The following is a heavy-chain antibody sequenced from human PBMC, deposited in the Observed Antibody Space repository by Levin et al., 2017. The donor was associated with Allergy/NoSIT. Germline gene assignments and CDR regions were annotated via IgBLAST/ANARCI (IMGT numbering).Heavy chain of an antibody. CDR3: ARGIAAAGYYYYYYMDV. CDR2: INHSGST. V-gene: IGHV4-34*01. J-gene: IGHJ6*03. D-gene: IGHD6-13*01. CDR1: GGSFSGYY. Sequence: SETLSLTCAVYGGSFSGYYWSWIRQPPGKGLEWIGEINHSGSTNYNPSLKSRVTISVDTSKNQFSLKLSSVTAADTAVYYCARGIAAAGYYYYYYMDVWGKGTTVTVSS.